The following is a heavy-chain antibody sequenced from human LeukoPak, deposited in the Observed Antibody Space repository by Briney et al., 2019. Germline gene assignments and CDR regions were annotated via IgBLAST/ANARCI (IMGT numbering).Heavy chain of an antibody. CDR3: ARARGYSGYDIPPYYFDY. Sequence: PSETLSLTCAVYGGSFSGYYWSWIRQPPGKGLEWIGEINHSGSTNYNPSLKSRVTISVDTSKNQFSLKLSSVTAADTAVYYCARARGYSGYDIPPYYFDYWGQGTLVTVSS. CDR1: GGSFSGYY. J-gene: IGHJ4*02. V-gene: IGHV4-34*01. D-gene: IGHD5-12*01. CDR2: INHSGST.